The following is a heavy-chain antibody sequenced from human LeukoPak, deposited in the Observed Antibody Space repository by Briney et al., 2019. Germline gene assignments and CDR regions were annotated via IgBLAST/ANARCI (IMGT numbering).Heavy chain of an antibody. J-gene: IGHJ4*02. V-gene: IGHV1-2*02. CDR2: INPNSGGT. CDR3: ARGWSRELNFDY. CDR1: GCTFTGYY. D-gene: IGHD1-7*01. Sequence: ASVKVSCKASGCTFTGYYMHWVRQAPGQGLEWMGWINPNSGGTNYAQKFQGRVTMTRDTSISTAYMELCRLRSDDTAVYYCARGWSRELNFDYWGQGTLVTVSS.